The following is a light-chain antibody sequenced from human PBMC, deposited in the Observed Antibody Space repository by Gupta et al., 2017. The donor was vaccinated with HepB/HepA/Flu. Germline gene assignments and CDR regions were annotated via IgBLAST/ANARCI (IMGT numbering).Light chain of an antibody. J-gene: IGLJ3*02. CDR3: NSRSNVFTRV. Sequence: QSALTQPASVSGSPGQSITISCTGTSDDVGGFDYVSWFQQLPGKAPKLLIYDAYNRPAGIANRFSGSKSGNTASLTISGLQAEDEADYYCNSRSNVFTRVFGGGTKLTVL. CDR1: SDDVGGFDY. CDR2: DAY. V-gene: IGLV2-14*03.